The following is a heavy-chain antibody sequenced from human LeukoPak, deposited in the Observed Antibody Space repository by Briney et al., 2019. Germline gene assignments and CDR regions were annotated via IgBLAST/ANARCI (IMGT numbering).Heavy chain of an antibody. Sequence: GGSLRLSCAASGFTFSSYGMNWVRQAPGKGLEWVSIMYYSGTTHYADSVKGRFTISRDNSKNTVYLQMNSLRDDDTAVYYCARARGVGELFFDSWGQGTLITVSS. J-gene: IGHJ4*02. V-gene: IGHV3-53*01. CDR2: MYYSGTT. CDR1: GFTFSSYG. D-gene: IGHD3-10*01. CDR3: ARARGVGELFFDS.